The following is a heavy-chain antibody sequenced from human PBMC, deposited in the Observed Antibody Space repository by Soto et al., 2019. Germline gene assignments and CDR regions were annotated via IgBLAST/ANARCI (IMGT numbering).Heavy chain of an antibody. Sequence: GASVKVSCKASGYTFTSYAMHWVRQAPGQRLEWMGWINAGNGETIYAQKFQGRVTMTEDTSTDTAYMELSSLRSEDTAVYYCATDRRQQLVGVYYYYYGMDVWGQGTTVTVSS. CDR2: INAGNGET. D-gene: IGHD6-13*01. J-gene: IGHJ6*02. V-gene: IGHV1-3*01. CDR1: GYTFTSYA. CDR3: ATDRRQQLVGVYYYYYGMDV.